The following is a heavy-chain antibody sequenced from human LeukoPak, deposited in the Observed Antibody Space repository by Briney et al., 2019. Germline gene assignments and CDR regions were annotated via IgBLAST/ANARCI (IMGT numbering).Heavy chain of an antibody. Sequence: PGGPLSLSLEAPGFPFTSNYMAGVRKAPGKGLEWVPVIYSGGSRYYADSVKGRFTISRDNSRNTLYLQMNSLRAEDTAVYYCARWRSSSWYDWFDPWGQGTLVTVSS. CDR2: IYSGGSR. J-gene: IGHJ5*02. V-gene: IGHV3-53*01. CDR3: ARWRSSSWYDWFDP. D-gene: IGHD6-13*01. CDR1: GFPFTSNY.